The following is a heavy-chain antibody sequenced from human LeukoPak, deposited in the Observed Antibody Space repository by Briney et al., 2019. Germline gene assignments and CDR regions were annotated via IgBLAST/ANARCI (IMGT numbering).Heavy chain of an antibody. Sequence: SGPTLVKPTQTLTLTCTISGFSLSTSGVGVGWIRQPPGKAPWCLALIFWDDDKRYSPSLESRLTIIKDTSKNQVVLTMTNMDPVDTATYYCAHRQFWTFNYWGQGTLVTVSS. V-gene: IGHV2-5*02. D-gene: IGHD3/OR15-3a*01. CDR1: GFSLSTSGVG. J-gene: IGHJ4*02. CDR3: AHRQFWTFNY. CDR2: IFWDDDK.